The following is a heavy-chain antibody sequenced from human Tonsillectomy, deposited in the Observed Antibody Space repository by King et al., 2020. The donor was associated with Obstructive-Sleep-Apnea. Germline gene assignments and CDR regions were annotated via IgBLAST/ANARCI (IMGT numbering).Heavy chain of an antibody. Sequence: LMESGAEVKEPGESLKISCQGSGYSFTTYWIGWVRQIPGKGLEWMGIIYPGDSHTRYSPSFLGHVTISADESISTAYLHWSSLKASDTAMYYCAASHYYYSAGTYFDYWGQGTLVTVSS. CDR3: AASHYYYSAGTYFDY. CDR2: IYPGDSHT. D-gene: IGHD3-10*01. J-gene: IGHJ4*02. CDR1: GYSFTTYW. V-gene: IGHV5-51*01.